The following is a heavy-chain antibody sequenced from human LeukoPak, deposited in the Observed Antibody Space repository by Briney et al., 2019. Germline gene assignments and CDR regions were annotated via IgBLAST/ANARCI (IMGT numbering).Heavy chain of an antibody. CDR1: GFTIGDHA. CDR3: SRGPIQLWVHNAMDV. V-gene: IGHV3-49*04. CDR2: IRSKAYGGTT. D-gene: IGHD1-1*01. Sequence: GGSLRLSCTTFGFTIGDHAMSWVRQAPGKGLEWVGFIRSKAYGGTTEYAASVKGRFTISRDDSKSIAYLQMNSLITDDTAVYYCSRGPIQLWVHNAMDVWGQGTTVTVSS. J-gene: IGHJ6*02.